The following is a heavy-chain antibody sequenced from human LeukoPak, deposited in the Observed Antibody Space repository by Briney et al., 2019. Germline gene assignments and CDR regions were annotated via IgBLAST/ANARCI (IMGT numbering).Heavy chain of an antibody. Sequence: SETLSLTCIVSGGSISSYYWSWIRQPPGKGLEWIGYIYYSGSTNYNPSLKSRVTISVDTSKNQFSLKLSSVTAADTAVYYCARDQAPFSSSWYSPFDPWGQGTLVTVSS. CDR2: IYYSGST. D-gene: IGHD6-13*01. V-gene: IGHV4-59*01. CDR1: GGSISSYY. CDR3: ARDQAPFSSSWYSPFDP. J-gene: IGHJ5*02.